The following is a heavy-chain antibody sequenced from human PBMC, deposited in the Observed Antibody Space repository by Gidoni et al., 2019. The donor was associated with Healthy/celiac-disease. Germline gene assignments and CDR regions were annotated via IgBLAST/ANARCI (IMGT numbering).Heavy chain of an antibody. Sequence: CAASGFTFSSYWMSWVRQAPGKGLEWVANIKQDGSEKYYVDSVKGRFTISRDNAKNSLYLQMNSLRAEDTAVYYCARDSSTSELLIYYYYYMDVWGKGTTVTVSS. CDR3: ARDSSTSELLIYYYYYMDV. CDR1: GFTFSSYW. CDR2: IKQDGSEK. V-gene: IGHV3-7*01. D-gene: IGHD2-2*01. J-gene: IGHJ6*03.